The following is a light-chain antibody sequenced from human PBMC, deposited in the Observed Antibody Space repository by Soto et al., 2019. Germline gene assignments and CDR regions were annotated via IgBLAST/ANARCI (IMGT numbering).Light chain of an antibody. CDR2: GAS. CDR1: QSVSSNY. CDR3: QQYGSSPTWK. J-gene: IGKJ3*01. V-gene: IGKV3-20*01. Sequence: ESVLTQSPGTLSLSPGERATLSCRASQSVSSNYLAWYQQKPGQAPRLLIYGASTRATGIPDRFSGSGSGTDFTLTISRLEPEDSAVYYCQQYGSSPTWKFXQGTTVDI.